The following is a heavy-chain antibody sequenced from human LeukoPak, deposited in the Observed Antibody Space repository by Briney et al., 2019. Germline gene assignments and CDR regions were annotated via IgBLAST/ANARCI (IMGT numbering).Heavy chain of an antibody. Sequence: GGSLRLSCAASGFTFSNAWMSWVRQAPGKGLEWLSYISRRGNTIYYAGSVRGRFTVSRDNAQNSLYLQMNSLRAEDTAVYYCARDHYGSNSLDYWGQGTLVTVSS. CDR2: ISRRGNTI. D-gene: IGHD4-23*01. CDR3: ARDHYGSNSLDY. J-gene: IGHJ4*02. CDR1: GFTFSNAW. V-gene: IGHV3-11*04.